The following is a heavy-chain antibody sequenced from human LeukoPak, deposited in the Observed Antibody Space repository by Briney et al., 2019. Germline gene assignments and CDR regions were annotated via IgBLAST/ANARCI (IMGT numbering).Heavy chain of an antibody. CDR3: ARDLDSYGYEDY. CDR1: GYTFTSYA. V-gene: IGHV1-69*13. Sequence: SVKVSCKASGYTFTSYAISWVRQAPGQGLEWMGGIIPIFGTANYAQKFQGRVTITADESTSTAYMELSSLRSEDTAVYYCARDLDSYGYEDYWGQGTLVTVSS. CDR2: IIPIFGTA. J-gene: IGHJ4*02. D-gene: IGHD5-18*01.